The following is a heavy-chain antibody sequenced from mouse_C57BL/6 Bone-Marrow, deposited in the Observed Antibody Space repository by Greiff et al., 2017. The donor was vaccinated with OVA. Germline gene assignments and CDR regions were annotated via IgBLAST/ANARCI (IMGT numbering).Heavy chain of an antibody. CDR2: ISDGGSYT. CDR3: ARVIYYYGSSDPYYAMDY. CDR1: GFTFSSYA. Sequence: EVKLVESGGGLVKPGGSLKLSCAASGFTFSSYAMSWVRQTPEKRLEWVATISDGGSYTYYPDNVKGRFTISRDNAKNNLYLQMSHLKSEDTAMYYCARVIYYYGSSDPYYAMDYWGQGTSVTVSS. V-gene: IGHV5-4*03. J-gene: IGHJ4*01. D-gene: IGHD1-1*01.